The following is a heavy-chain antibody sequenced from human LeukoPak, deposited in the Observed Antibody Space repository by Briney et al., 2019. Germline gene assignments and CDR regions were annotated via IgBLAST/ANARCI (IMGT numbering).Heavy chain of an antibody. J-gene: IGHJ4*02. CDR3: ARKTVVGSYFDY. D-gene: IGHD4-23*01. V-gene: IGHV3-53*01. Sequence: GALRLSCAASGFTVSSNYMSWVRQAPGKGLEWVSVIYSGGSTYYADSVKGRFTISRDNSKNTLYLQMNSLRAEDTAVYYCARKTVVGSYFDYWGQGTPVTVSS. CDR1: GFTVSSNY. CDR2: IYSGGST.